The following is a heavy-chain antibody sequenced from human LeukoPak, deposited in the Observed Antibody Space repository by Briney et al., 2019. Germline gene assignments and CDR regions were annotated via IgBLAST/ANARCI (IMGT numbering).Heavy chain of an antibody. CDR3: ARGNYGSGSYYNKLSFNWFDP. CDR1: GGSISSGGYY. Sequence: SETLSLTCTVSGGSISSGGYYWSWIRQPPGKGLEWIGYIYHSGSTYYNPSLKSRVTISVDRSKNQFSLKLSSVTAADSAVYCCARGNYGSGSYYNKLSFNWFDPWGQGTLVTVSS. CDR2: IYHSGST. J-gene: IGHJ5*02. D-gene: IGHD3-10*01. V-gene: IGHV4-30-2*01.